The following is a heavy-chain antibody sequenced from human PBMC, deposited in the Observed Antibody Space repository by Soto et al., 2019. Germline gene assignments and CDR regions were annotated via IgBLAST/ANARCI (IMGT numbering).Heavy chain of an antibody. J-gene: IGHJ4*02. Sequence: PGGSLRLSCAASGFTFGSYAMSWVRQAPGKGLEWVSTISGSGGSTYYADSVKGRFTISRDTSKNTLFLQMNSLRAEDTAVYYCAKDRYGDYGGIDYWGQGTMVTVSS. CDR2: ISGSGGST. CDR3: AKDRYGDYGGIDY. D-gene: IGHD4-17*01. V-gene: IGHV3-23*01. CDR1: GFTFGSYA.